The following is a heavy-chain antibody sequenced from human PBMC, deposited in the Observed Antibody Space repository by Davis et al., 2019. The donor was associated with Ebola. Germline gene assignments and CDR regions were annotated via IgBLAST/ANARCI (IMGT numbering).Heavy chain of an antibody. CDR3: ARYYYYMDV. CDR2: IDPSDSYT. J-gene: IGHJ6*03. CDR1: GYSFTSYW. V-gene: IGHV5-10-1*01. Sequence: GESLKISCTGSGYSFTSYWISWVRQTPGKGLGWMGRIDPSDSYTNYSPSFQGHVTISADKSISTAYLQWSSLKASDTAMYYCARYYYYMDVWGKGTTVTVSS.